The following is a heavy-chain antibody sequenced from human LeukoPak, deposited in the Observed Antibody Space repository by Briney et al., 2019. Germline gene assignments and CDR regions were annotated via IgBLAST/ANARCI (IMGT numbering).Heavy chain of an antibody. D-gene: IGHD3-9*01. CDR2: ILPIFGTA. CDR3: ASGEYYDILTGYSYYFDY. V-gene: IGHV1-69*13. CDR1: GGTFSSYA. Sequence: SVKVSCKASGGTFSSYAISWVRQAPGQGLEWMGGILPIFGTANYAQKFQGRVTITADESTSTAYMELSSLRSEDTAVYYCASGEYYDILTGYSYYFDYWGQGTLVTVSS. J-gene: IGHJ4*02.